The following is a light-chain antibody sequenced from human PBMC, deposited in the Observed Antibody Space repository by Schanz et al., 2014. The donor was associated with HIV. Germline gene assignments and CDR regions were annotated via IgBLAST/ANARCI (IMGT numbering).Light chain of an antibody. CDR2: EVS. CDR1: NSDVGSFNL. CDR3: CSYAGNTTWV. J-gene: IGLJ3*02. V-gene: IGLV2-23*02. Sequence: QSALTQPASVSGSLGQSITISCTGTNSDVGSFNLVSWYQQHPGKAPKLMIYEVSKRPSGVPDRFSGSKSGNTASLTVSGLQAEDEADYHCCSYAGNTTWVFGGGTKLTVL.